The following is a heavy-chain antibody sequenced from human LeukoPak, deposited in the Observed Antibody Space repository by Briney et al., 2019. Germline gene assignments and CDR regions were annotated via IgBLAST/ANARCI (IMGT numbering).Heavy chain of an antibody. J-gene: IGHJ4*02. Sequence: PGGSLRLSCAASGFTFSNYAMSWVRQAPGKGLEWVSGISGDGGSTYYADSVKGRFTIPRGSSENALYPQMNSLRAEDTAVYYCAKTSKYSTTWYDYWGQGTLVTVSS. CDR1: GFTFSNYA. V-gene: IGHV3-23*01. D-gene: IGHD6-13*01. CDR2: ISGDGGST. CDR3: AKTSKYSTTWYDY.